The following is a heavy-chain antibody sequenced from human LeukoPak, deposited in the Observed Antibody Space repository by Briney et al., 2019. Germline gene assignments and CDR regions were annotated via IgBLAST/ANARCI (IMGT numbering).Heavy chain of an antibody. Sequence: GASVKVSCQPSGYTFTGYYMHCVRQAPGQGLEWMVGMNPNSGCTNYAQKFHGRMTKPRNTHISTAYMELRGVTYDDTVVYYCARDWSPGYRRSWYRWFDPWGQGTLVTVSS. CDR1: GYTFTGYY. CDR3: ARDWSPGYRRSWYRWFDP. D-gene: IGHD6-13*01. J-gene: IGHJ5*02. CDR2: MNPNSGCT. V-gene: IGHV1-2*05.